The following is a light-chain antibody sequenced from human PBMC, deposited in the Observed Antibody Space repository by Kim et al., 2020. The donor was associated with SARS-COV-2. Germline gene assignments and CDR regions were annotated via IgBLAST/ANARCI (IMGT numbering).Light chain of an antibody. CDR3: QSADSNGTHYV. V-gene: IGLV3-25*03. CDR2: KDS. J-gene: IGLJ1*01. Sequence: QGQPARITVPVDALPKQHGYWYEQKAGMAPFMGIYKDSDRTSGIPGRFSVYRSGTTVTLTVSGVQAEAEADYYCQSADSNGTHYVFGTGTKVTVL. CDR1: ALPKQH.